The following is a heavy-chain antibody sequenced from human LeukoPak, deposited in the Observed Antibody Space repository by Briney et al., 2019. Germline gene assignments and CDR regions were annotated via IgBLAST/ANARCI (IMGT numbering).Heavy chain of an antibody. CDR1: GFTFSSYS. Sequence: NPGGSLRLSCAASGFTFSSYSMNWVRQAPGKGLEWVSSISSSSSYIYYADSVKGRFTISRDNAKNSLYLQMNSLRAEDTAVYYCAKGSPPSGIAAAGSYMDVWGKGTTVTISS. CDR2: ISSSSSYI. V-gene: IGHV3-21*01. CDR3: AKGSPPSGIAAAGSYMDV. J-gene: IGHJ6*03. D-gene: IGHD6-13*01.